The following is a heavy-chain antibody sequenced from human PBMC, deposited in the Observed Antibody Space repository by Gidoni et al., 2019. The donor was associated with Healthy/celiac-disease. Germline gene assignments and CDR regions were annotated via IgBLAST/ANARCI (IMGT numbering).Heavy chain of an antibody. CDR2: IDPSDSDT. CDR1: GYSFTSYW. V-gene: IGHV5-10-1*01. J-gene: IGHJ6*03. Sequence: EVQLVQSGAEVKKHGESLRISCKGSGYSFTSYWISWVRQMPGKGLEWMGRIDPSDSDTNYSPSFQGHVTISADKSISTAYLQWSSLKASDTAMYYCARSDIVVVPAANYYYYMDVWGKGTTVTVSS. CDR3: ARSDIVVVPAANYYYYMDV. D-gene: IGHD2-2*01.